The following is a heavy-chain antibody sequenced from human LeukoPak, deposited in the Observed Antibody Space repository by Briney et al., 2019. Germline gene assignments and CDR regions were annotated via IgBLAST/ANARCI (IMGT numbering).Heavy chain of an antibody. V-gene: IGHV4-4*07. CDR3: ARDLRGYSYGNWFDP. CDR2: IYTSGST. J-gene: IGHJ5*02. CDR1: GGSISSYY. D-gene: IGHD5-18*01. Sequence: SETLSLTCTVSGGSISSYYWSWIRQPAGKGLEWIGRIYTSGSTNYNPSLKSRVTMSVDTSKNQFSLKLSSVTAADTAVYYCARDLRGYSYGNWFDPWGQGTLVTVSS.